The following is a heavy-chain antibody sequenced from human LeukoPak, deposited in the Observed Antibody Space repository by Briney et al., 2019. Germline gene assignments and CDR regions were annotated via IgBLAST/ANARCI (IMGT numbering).Heavy chain of an antibody. V-gene: IGHV1-2*02. J-gene: IGHJ3*02. D-gene: IGHD1-14*01. CDR3: AREGTTDGFDM. CDR1: GYTFTGYY. Sequence: ASVKVSCKASGYTFTGYYIHWVRQAPGQGLEWMGWIDPNSGGTKYAQKFQVRVTMTRDTSISTAYMELSRLRSDDTAVYYCAREGTTDGFDMWGQGTMVTVSS. CDR2: IDPNSGGT.